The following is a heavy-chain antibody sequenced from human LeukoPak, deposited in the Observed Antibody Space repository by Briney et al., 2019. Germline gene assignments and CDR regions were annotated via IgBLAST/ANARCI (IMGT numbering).Heavy chain of an antibody. J-gene: IGHJ2*01. Sequence: GGSLRLSCAAYGFTFNYHSMNWVRQAPGKGLEWISYISRSGDTIYYADSVRGRFTISRDNANNSLYLQMNSLRDEDTAVYFCARLLKYYYDSSGYGEDWYFDLWGRGTLVTVSS. CDR2: ISRSGDTI. CDR1: GFTFNYHS. CDR3: ARLLKYYYDSSGYGEDWYFDL. V-gene: IGHV3-48*02. D-gene: IGHD3-22*01.